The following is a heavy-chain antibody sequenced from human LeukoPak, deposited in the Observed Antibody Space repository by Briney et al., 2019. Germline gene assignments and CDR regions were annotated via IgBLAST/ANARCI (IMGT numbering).Heavy chain of an antibody. J-gene: IGHJ4*02. Sequence: SETLSLTFSVSGGSISSSSYYWGWIRQPPGKGLQWVGSIYYSGTTYYNPSLKSRVTISLDTSKNQFSLRLTAVTAADTAVYYCASRNSGSYYDSYYFDSWGQGTLVTVSS. V-gene: IGHV4-39*01. CDR1: GGSISSSSYY. D-gene: IGHD1-26*01. CDR2: IYYSGTT. CDR3: ASRNSGSYYDSYYFDS.